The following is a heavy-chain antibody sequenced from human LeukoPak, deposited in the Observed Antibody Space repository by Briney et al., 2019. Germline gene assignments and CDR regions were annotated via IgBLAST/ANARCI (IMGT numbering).Heavy chain of an antibody. CDR3: ARSTILKRWELLPNWFDP. D-gene: IGHD1-26*01. Sequence: SETLSLTCTVSGGSISSYYWSWIRQPPGKGLEWIGYIYYSGSTNHNPSLKSRVTISVDTSKNQFSLKLSSVTAADTAVYYCARSTILKRWELLPNWFDPWGQGTLVTVSS. CDR2: IYYSGST. V-gene: IGHV4-59*01. CDR1: GGSISSYY. J-gene: IGHJ5*02.